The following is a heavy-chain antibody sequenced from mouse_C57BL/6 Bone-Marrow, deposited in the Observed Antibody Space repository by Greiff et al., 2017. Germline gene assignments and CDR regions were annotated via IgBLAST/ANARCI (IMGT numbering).Heavy chain of an antibody. CDR2: IDPSDSYT. V-gene: IGHV1-69*01. Sequence: QVQLQQPGAELVMPGASVKLSCKASGYTFTSYWMHWVKQRPGQGLEWIGEIDPSDSYTNYNQKFKGKSTLTVDKSSSTAYMQLSSLTSEDSAVYYCAIFITTVVASMDYWGQGTSVTVSS. CDR3: AIFITTVVASMDY. CDR1: GYTFTSYW. D-gene: IGHD1-1*01. J-gene: IGHJ4*01.